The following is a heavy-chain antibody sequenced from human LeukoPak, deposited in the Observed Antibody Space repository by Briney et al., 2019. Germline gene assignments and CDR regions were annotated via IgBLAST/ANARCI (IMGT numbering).Heavy chain of an antibody. V-gene: IGHV4-31*03. CDR2: IYYSGTT. CDR1: GGSINSGGAY. D-gene: IGHD2-2*01. Sequence: SETLSLTCIVSGGSINSGGAYWTWIRQLPGKGLEWIGYIYYSGTTYYNPSLKSRLSISLDTSKNHFSLKLTSVTAADTAVYYCARSIVVVPAAKVTFWFDPWGQGTLVTVSS. J-gene: IGHJ5*02. CDR3: ARSIVVVPAAKVTFWFDP.